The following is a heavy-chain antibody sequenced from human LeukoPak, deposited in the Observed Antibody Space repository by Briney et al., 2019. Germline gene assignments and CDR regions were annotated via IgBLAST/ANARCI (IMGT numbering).Heavy chain of an antibody. V-gene: IGHV3-73*01. CDR3: TRLMGWDMADAFDI. Sequence: PGGSVNLLCAACGFTPSVSTMLGAPPAWGRGRVGGGRHRNKTNSSATAYAATVKGRLTIYRDDSKNTAYLQMNSLKTEDTAVYYCTRLMGWDMADAFDIWGQGTMVTVSS. D-gene: IGHD2-15*01. CDR1: GFTPSVST. J-gene: IGHJ3*02. CDR2: HRNKTNSSAT.